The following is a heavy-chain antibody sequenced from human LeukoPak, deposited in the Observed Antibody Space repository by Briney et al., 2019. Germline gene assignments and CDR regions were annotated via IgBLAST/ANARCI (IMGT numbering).Heavy chain of an antibody. CDR2: ISGSGDST. CDR3: ARDYGSGSYQYYFDY. CDR1: GFTFSSYA. J-gene: IGHJ4*02. Sequence: GGSLRLSCAASGFTFSSYAMSWVRQAPGKGLEWVSSISGSGDSTYYADSVKGRFTISRDNSKNTLYLQMRSLRAEDTAVYCCARDYGSGSYQYYFDYWGQGTLVTVSS. V-gene: IGHV3-23*01. D-gene: IGHD3-10*01.